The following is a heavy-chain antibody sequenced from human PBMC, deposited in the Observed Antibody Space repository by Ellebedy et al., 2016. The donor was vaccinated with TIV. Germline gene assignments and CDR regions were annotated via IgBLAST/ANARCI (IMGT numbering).Heavy chain of an antibody. CDR3: ARLRDALADELDY. Sequence: GGSLRLXXEPSGYTFTNHWIAWVRQVPGKGLEWMGFVYPGDSDTRYRTSFQGQVTISSDKSINTAYLQWSSLKASDTAIYYCARLRDALADELDYWGQGTLVTVSS. CDR1: GYTFTNHW. CDR2: VYPGDSDT. J-gene: IGHJ4*02. V-gene: IGHV5-51*01. D-gene: IGHD6-19*01.